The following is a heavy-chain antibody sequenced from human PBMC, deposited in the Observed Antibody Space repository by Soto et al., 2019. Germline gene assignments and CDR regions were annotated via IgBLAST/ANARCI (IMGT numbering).Heavy chain of an antibody. D-gene: IGHD4-17*01. CDR1: GGSISTYF. V-gene: IGHV4-59*01. Sequence: SETLSLTCTVSGGSISTYFWSWIRQPPRKGLEWIGYIYYNGNATYNPSLKSRVTISVDTSNNHFSLKMSSVTAADTAVYYCARGSSDYGDFDYWGPGTLVTVS. CDR3: ARGSSDYGDFDY. CDR2: IYYNGNA. J-gene: IGHJ4*02.